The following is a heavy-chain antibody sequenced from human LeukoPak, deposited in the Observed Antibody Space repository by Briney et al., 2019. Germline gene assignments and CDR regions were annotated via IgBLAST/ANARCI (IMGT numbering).Heavy chain of an antibody. CDR2: INHSGST. D-gene: IGHD2-8*01. V-gene: IGHV4-34*01. Sequence: TSETLSLTCAVYGGSFSGYYWSWIRQPPGKGLEWIGEINHSGSTNYNPSLKSRVTISVDTSKNQFSLKLSSVTAADTAVYYCAASYCTNGVCYGHYFDYWGQGTLVTVSS. CDR1: GGSFSGYY. CDR3: AASYCTNGVCYGHYFDY. J-gene: IGHJ4*02.